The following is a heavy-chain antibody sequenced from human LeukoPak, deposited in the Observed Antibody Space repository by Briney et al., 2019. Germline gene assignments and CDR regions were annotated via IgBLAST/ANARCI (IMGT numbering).Heavy chain of an antibody. V-gene: IGHV3-33*01. J-gene: IGHJ4*02. CDR2: IWYDGSNK. D-gene: IGHD6-19*01. CDR3: ARDGIAVAVPFDY. CDR1: GFTFSSYG. Sequence: GRSLRLSCAASGFTFSSYGMHWVRQAPGKGLEWVAVIWYDGSNKYYADSVKGRFTISRDNSKNTLYLQMNSLRAEGTAVYYCARDGIAVAVPFDYWGQGTLVTVSS.